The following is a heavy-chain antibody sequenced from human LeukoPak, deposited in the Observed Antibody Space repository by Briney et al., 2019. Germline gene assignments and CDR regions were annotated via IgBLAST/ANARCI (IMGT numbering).Heavy chain of an antibody. CDR3: ARGSGGLIEDF. D-gene: IGHD2-15*01. Sequence: ASVKVSCKASGYTFTSYDINWVRQAPGQGLEWMGWISTSTGNPTYAQGFTGRFVFSLDTSVSTAYLQISNLKADDTAVYYCARGSGGLIEDFWGQGTLVTVSS. J-gene: IGHJ4*02. V-gene: IGHV7-4-1*02. CDR1: GYTFTSYD. CDR2: ISTSTGNP.